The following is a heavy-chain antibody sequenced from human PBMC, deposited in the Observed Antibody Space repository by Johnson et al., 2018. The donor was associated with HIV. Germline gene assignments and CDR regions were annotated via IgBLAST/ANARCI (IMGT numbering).Heavy chain of an antibody. CDR1: GFTFRDYA. V-gene: IGHV3-30-3*01. D-gene: IGHD3-22*01. Sequence: QVLLVESGGGVVQPGRSLRLSCAASGFTFRDYAMHWVRQAPGKGLEWVTVISYDGSNEYYADSVKGRFTISRDNSKNTLYLQMNSLRAEDTAVYYCAKELADSSGYYADAFDIWGQGTMVTVSS. CDR2: ISYDGSNE. J-gene: IGHJ3*02. CDR3: AKELADSSGYYADAFDI.